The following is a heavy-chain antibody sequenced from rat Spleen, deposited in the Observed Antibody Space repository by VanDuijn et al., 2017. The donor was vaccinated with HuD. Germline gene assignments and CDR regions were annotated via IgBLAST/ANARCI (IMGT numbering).Heavy chain of an antibody. CDR3: ARSYGGYTSNWFPY. D-gene: IGHD1-11*01. CDR1: GFSLTSNS. J-gene: IGHJ2*01. V-gene: IGHV2-1*01. Sequence: QVQLKESGPGLVQSSQTLSLTCTVSGFSLTSNSVHWVRQPPGKGLEWMGGIWGDGSTNYNSALKSRLSISRDTSKSQVFLKMNSRQTDDTVIYFCARSYGGYTSNWFPYWGQGVMVTVSS. CDR2: IWGDGST.